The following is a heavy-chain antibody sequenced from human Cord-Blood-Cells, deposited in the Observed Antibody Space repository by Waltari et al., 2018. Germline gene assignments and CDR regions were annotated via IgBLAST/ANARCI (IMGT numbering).Heavy chain of an antibody. Sequence: QVQLQESGPGLVKPSQTLSLTCTVSGGSISSGGYYCTWIRQHPGKGLEWIGYIYYSGSTYYNPSLKSRVTISVDTSKNQFSLKLSSVTAADTAVYYCARSTGFGYFDYWGQGTLVTVSS. CDR1: GGSISSGGYY. CDR2: IYYSGST. CDR3: ARSTGFGYFDY. J-gene: IGHJ4*02. V-gene: IGHV4-31*03. D-gene: IGHD4-17*01.